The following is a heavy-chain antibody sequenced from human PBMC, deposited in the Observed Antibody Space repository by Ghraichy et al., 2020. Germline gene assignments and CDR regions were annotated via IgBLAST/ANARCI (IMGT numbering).Heavy chain of an antibody. CDR3: ARRSPTKGDSFDI. CDR1: GVSVSGVSVTHDS. CDR2: ISYTGNT. D-gene: IGHD2-8*01. Sequence: SETQSLTCAVSGVSVSGVSVTHDSWSWVRQPPGKGLEWIGFISYTGNTRCNPSLKSRVTISVETSKNQFSLNLTSVTAADTAMYYCARRSPTKGDSFDIWGQGTVVTVSS. J-gene: IGHJ3*02. V-gene: IGHV4-61*01.